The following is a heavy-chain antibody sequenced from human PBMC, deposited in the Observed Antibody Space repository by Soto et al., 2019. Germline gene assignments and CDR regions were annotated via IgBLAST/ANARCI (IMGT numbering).Heavy chain of an antibody. CDR3: AKDPYSNYGDWFDP. Sequence: EVQLVESGGGLVQPGRSLRLSCAASGFTFDDYAMHWVRQAPGMGLEWVSGISWNSGSIGYADSVKGRFTISRDNAKNSLYLQMNSLRPEDTALYYCAKDPYSNYGDWFDPWGQGTLVTVSS. D-gene: IGHD4-4*01. CDR1: GFTFDDYA. CDR2: ISWNSGSI. V-gene: IGHV3-9*01. J-gene: IGHJ5*02.